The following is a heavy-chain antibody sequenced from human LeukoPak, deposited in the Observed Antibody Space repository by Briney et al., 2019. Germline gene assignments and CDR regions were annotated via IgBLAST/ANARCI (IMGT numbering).Heavy chain of an antibody. V-gene: IGHV3-23*01. D-gene: IGHD5-24*01. CDR1: GFTFTSYA. J-gene: IGHJ4*02. CDR3: AKDPRVGSRVATPCH. CDR2: ISGSGGST. Sequence: PGGSLRLSCAASGFTFTSYAMSWVRQAPGKGLEWVSAISGSGGSTHYADSVKGRFTISRDNSKSTLFLQMNSLRAEDTAVYYCAKDPRVGSRVATPCHWGQGTLVTASS.